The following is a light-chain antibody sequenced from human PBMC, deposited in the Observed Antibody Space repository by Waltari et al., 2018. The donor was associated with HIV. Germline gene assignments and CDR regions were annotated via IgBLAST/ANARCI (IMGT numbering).Light chain of an antibody. CDR3: CSYAGSYTWV. V-gene: IGLV2-11*01. CDR1: SGDIGNYNY. J-gene: IGLJ2*01. CDR2: DVT. Sequence: QSALTQPRSVSGSPGQSVTISCTGTSGDIGNYNYVSWYQQHPGKAPKLILYDVTKRPSGVPDRLSGSKSGNTASLTISGLQAEDEADYFCCSYAGSYTWVFGGGTKLTVL.